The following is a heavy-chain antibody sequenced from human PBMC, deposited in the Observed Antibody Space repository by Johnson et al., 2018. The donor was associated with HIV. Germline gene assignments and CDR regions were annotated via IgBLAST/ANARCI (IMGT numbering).Heavy chain of an antibody. V-gene: IGHV3-66*01. D-gene: IGHD3-3*01. CDR3: ARVIYNFWSGPHAVDI. Sequence: VQLVESGGGLVQPGGSLRLSCAASGFTVSSNYMSWVRQAPGKGLEWVSVIYSGGSTYYADSVKGRFTISRDNSKNTLYLQMNSLRAEDTAVYYCARVIYNFWSGPHAVDIWGQGTMVTVSS. CDR2: IYSGGST. CDR1: GFTVSSNY. J-gene: IGHJ3*02.